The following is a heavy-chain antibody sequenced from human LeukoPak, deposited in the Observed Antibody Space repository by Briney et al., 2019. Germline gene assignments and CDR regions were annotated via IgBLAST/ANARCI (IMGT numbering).Heavy chain of an antibody. CDR1: GFTFSSYG. V-gene: IGHV3-23*01. CDR3: VAVTGRPAGGGVYY. D-gene: IGHD6-19*01. CDR2: VSGGGSGT. Sequence: GGTLRLSCAASGFTFSSYGMSWVRQAPGKGLEWVSAVSGGGSGTYYADSVEGRFTISRDNSKNTLYLQMNSLTGEDSAVYYCVAVTGRPAGGGVYYWGQGTLVTVSS. J-gene: IGHJ4*02.